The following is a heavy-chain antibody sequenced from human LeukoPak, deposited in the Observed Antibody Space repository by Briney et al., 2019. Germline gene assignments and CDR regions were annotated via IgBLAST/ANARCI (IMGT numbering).Heavy chain of an antibody. J-gene: IGHJ4*02. Sequence: GGSLRLSCAASGFTFSSYAMGWVRQAPGKGLEWVSAISGSGGSTYYADSVKGRFTISRDNSKNTLYLQMNSLRAEDTAVYYCAKVRAVAGLALFDYWGQGTLVTVSS. D-gene: IGHD6-19*01. CDR3: AKVRAVAGLALFDY. V-gene: IGHV3-23*01. CDR2: ISGSGGST. CDR1: GFTFSSYA.